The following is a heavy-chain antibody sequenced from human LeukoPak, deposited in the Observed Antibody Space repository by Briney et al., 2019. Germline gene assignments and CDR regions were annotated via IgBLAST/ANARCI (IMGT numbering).Heavy chain of an antibody. D-gene: IGHD2-2*01. CDR1: GFTFSRYT. Sequence: GGSLRLSCAASGFTFSRYTMNWVRQAPGKGLEWVSTISPSNTCIYYSASVKGRFTISRDNAKNSLYLQMNSLRAEDTAVYYCARDPVVPDDGYYFDYWGQGTLVTVSS. CDR2: ISPSNTCI. V-gene: IGHV3-21*01. J-gene: IGHJ4*02. CDR3: ARDPVVPDDGYYFDY.